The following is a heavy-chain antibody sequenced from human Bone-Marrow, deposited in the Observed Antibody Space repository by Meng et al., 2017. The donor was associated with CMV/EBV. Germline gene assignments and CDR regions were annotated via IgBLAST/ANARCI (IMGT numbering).Heavy chain of an antibody. Sequence: SETLSLTCTVSGGSISSSSYYWGWIRQPPGKGLEWIGSIYYSGSTYYNPSLESRVTISVDTSKNQFSLKLSSVTAADTAVYYCARTVINHTYSSGYLWGQGTLVTVSS. J-gene: IGHJ5*02. CDR1: GGSISSSSYY. D-gene: IGHD3-22*01. V-gene: IGHV4-39*01. CDR3: ARTVINHTYSSGYL. CDR2: IYYSGST.